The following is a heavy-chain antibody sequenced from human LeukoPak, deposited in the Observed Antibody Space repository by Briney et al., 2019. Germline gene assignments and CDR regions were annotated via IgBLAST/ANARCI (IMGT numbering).Heavy chain of an antibody. CDR2: FDPEDGET. CDR1: GYTLTELS. Sequence: ASVTVSCKVSGYTLTELSMHWVRQAPGKGVEWMGGFDPEDGETIYAQKFQGRVTMTEDTSTDTAYMELSSLRSEDTAVYYCANAHPCIAAAVGCWWFGPWGQGTLVTVSS. V-gene: IGHV1-24*01. CDR3: ANAHPCIAAAVGCWWFGP. D-gene: IGHD6-13*01. J-gene: IGHJ5*02.